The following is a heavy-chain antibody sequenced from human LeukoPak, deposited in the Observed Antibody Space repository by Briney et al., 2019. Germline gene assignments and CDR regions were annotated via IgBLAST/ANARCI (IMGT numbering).Heavy chain of an antibody. Sequence: GESLKISCKGFGYSFTNYWIAWVRQMPGKSLECMGIIYPGDSDTRYSPSFQGQVTISADKSISTAYLQWSSLKASDTAMYYCARHMGFGEAEQPFDYWGQGTLVTVSS. CDR1: GYSFTNYW. CDR2: IYPGDSDT. V-gene: IGHV5-51*01. J-gene: IGHJ4*02. D-gene: IGHD3-10*01. CDR3: ARHMGFGEAEQPFDY.